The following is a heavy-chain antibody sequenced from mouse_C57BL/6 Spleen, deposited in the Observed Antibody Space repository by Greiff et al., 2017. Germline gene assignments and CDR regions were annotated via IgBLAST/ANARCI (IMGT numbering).Heavy chain of an antibody. J-gene: IGHJ1*03. CDR3: ASGSRCEYFDV. CDR1: GFTFRDYC. CDR2: IDPGDGDT. D-gene: IGHD1-1*01. Sequence: VQLQQSGAELVRPGASVKLSCTASGFTFRDYCMHWVKQRPEQGLEWIGRIDPGDGDTEYARKFKGKATMTADTSSNTAYLQLSSLTSEDTAVXYWASGSRCEYFDVWGKGTTVTVSS. V-gene: IGHV14-1*01.